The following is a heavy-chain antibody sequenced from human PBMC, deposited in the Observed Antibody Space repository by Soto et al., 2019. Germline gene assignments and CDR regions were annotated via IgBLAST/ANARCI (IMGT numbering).Heavy chain of an antibody. CDR1: GGSVSSGSYY. CDR2: IYYSGST. D-gene: IGHD6-13*01. Sequence: QVQLQESGPGLVKPSETLSLTCTVSGGSVSSGSYYWSWIRQPPGKGLEWIGYIYYSGSTNYNPSLTSRVTISVDTSKNQFSLKLSSVTAADTAVYYCARGVSSWYYFDYWGQGTLVTVSS. V-gene: IGHV4-61*01. CDR3: ARGVSSWYYFDY. J-gene: IGHJ4*02.